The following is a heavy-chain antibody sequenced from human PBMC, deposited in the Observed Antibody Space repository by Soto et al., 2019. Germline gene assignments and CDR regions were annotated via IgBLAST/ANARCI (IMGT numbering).Heavy chain of an antibody. J-gene: IGHJ4*02. D-gene: IGHD2-15*01. CDR2: IYYSGST. CDR1: GGSISSGDYY. CDR3: ARGRGVVVVAATNFDY. Sequence: SETLSLTCTVSGGSISSGDYYWSWIRQPPGKGLEWIGYIYYSGSTYYNPSLKSRVTISVDTSKNQFSLKLSSVTAADTAVYYCARGRGVVVVAATNFDYWGQGTLVTVSS. V-gene: IGHV4-30-4*01.